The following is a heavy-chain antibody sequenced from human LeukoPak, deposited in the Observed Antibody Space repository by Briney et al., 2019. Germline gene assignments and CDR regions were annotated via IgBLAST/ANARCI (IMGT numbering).Heavy chain of an antibody. J-gene: IGHJ4*01. CDR1: GYTFTSYY. CDR2: INPNSGGT. D-gene: IGHD5-12*01. Sequence: GASVKVSCKASGYTFTSYYMHWVRQAPGQGLEWMGWINPNSGGTNYAQKFQGRVTMTRDTSITTAYIELSRLRSDDTAVYFCARPFGSGYYGYDYWGQGTLLTVSS. CDR3: ARPFGSGYYGYDY. V-gene: IGHV1-2*02.